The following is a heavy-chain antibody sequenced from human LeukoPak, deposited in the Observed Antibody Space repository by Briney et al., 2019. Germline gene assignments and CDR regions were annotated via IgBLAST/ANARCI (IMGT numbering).Heavy chain of an antibody. D-gene: IGHD6-19*01. CDR2: IYHSGTT. CDR3: ATGGGIAVAHA. CDR1: GGSISSSRNY. V-gene: IGHV4-39*01. J-gene: IGHJ4*02. Sequence: SETLSLTCTVSGGSISSSRNYWGWIRQPPGKGLEWIASIYHSGTTYYNPSLKSRVTIFVHTSDNQFSLKLSSVTAADTAAYYCATGGGIAVAHAWGQGIVVTVSS.